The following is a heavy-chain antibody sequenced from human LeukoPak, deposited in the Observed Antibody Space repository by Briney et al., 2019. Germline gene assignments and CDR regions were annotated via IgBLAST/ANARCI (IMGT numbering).Heavy chain of an antibody. D-gene: IGHD3-10*01. J-gene: IGHJ4*02. Sequence: PGGSLRLSCAASGFTFSSYGMHWVRQAPGKGLEWVAVIWYDGSNKYYAGSVKGRFPISRDNSKNTLYLQMNSLRAEDTAVYYCAKDRSNYYGSGSYYNASDYWGQGTLVTVSS. CDR1: GFTFSSYG. CDR3: AKDRSNYYGSGSYYNASDY. CDR2: IWYDGSNK. V-gene: IGHV3-33*06.